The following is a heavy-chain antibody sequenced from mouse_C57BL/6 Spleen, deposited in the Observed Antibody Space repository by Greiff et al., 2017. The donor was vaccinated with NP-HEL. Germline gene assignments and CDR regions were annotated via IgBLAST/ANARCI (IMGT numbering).Heavy chain of an antibody. CDR1: GFNIKDDY. Sequence: VQLKQSGAELVRPGASVKLSCTASGFNIKDDYMHWVKQRPEQGLEWIGWIDPENGDTEYASKFQGKATITADTSSNTAYLQLSSLTSEDTAVYYCTFYYYGSSYIVWGTGTTVTVSS. CDR2: IDPENGDT. D-gene: IGHD1-1*01. J-gene: IGHJ1*03. V-gene: IGHV14-4*01. CDR3: TFYYYGSSYIV.